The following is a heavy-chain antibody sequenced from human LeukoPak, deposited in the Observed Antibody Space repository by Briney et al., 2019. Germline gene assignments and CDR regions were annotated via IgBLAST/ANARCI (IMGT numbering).Heavy chain of an antibody. D-gene: IGHD6-19*01. Sequence: PSETLSLTCTVSGGSISSYYWSWIRQPPGKGLEWIGYIYYSGSTNYNPSLESRVTISVDTSKNQFSLKLSSVTAADTAVYYCARAYSSGWYRLWGQGTLVTVSS. CDR1: GGSISSYY. V-gene: IGHV4-59*01. CDR2: IYYSGST. CDR3: ARAYSSGWYRL. J-gene: IGHJ4*02.